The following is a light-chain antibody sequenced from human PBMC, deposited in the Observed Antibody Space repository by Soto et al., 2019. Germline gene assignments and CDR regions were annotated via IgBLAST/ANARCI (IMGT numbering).Light chain of an antibody. J-gene: IGLJ1*01. CDR3: ISYTSDDVRYV. CDR2: EVN. Sequence: QSVLTQPPSASGSPGQSVTISCTGTSSDVGGYNFVSWFQQHPGKAPKLIIYEVNERPSGVPDRFSGSKSGNTASLTISGLQSEDEADYYCISYTSDDVRYVFGTGTKVTVL. CDR1: SSDVGGYNF. V-gene: IGLV2-8*01.